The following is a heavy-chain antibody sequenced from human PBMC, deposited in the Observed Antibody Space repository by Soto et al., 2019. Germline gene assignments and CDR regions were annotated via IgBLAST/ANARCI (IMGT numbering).Heavy chain of an antibody. V-gene: IGHV1-46*01. J-gene: IGHJ5*02. CDR3: ASEDTSVGSNWFDP. Sequence: ASVKVSCKASGGTFSSYAISWVRQAPGQGLEWMGIINPSGGSTSYAQKFQGRVTMTRDTSTSTVYMELSSLRSEDTAVYYCASEDTSVGSNWFDPWGQGTLVTVSS. CDR1: GGTFSSYA. D-gene: IGHD5-18*01. CDR2: INPSGGST.